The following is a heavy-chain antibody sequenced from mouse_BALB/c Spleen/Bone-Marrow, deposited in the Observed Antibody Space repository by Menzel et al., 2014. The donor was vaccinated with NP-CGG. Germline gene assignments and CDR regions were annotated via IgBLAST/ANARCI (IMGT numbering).Heavy chain of an antibody. Sequence: VQLKESGAELVKPGASVKLSCTASGFNIKDTYMHWVKQRPEQGLEWIGRIDPANGNTKYDPKFQGKATITADTSSNTACLQLSSLTSEDTAVYYCARGYYYGSSSWFAYWGQGTLVTVSA. D-gene: IGHD1-1*01. CDR1: GFNIKDTY. J-gene: IGHJ3*01. V-gene: IGHV14-3*02. CDR3: ARGYYYGSSSWFAY. CDR2: IDPANGNT.